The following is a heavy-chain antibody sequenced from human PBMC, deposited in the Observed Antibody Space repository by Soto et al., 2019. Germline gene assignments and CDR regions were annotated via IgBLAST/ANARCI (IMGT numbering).Heavy chain of an antibody. Sequence: PSETLSLTCTVSGGSVSSGSYYWSWIRQPPGKGLEWIGYIYYSGSTNYNPSLKSRVTISVDTSKNQFSLKLSSVTAADTAVYYCASDCSSSWNYYYYGMDGWGQWPTVTV. J-gene: IGHJ6*02. CDR3: ASDCSSSWNYYYYGMDG. CDR2: IYYSGST. V-gene: IGHV4-61*01. D-gene: IGHD6-13*01. CDR1: GGSVSSGSYY.